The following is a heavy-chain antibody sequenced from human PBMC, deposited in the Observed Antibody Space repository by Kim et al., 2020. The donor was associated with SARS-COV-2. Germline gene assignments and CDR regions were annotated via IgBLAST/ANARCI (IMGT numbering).Heavy chain of an antibody. J-gene: IGHJ4*02. CDR3: AKLWSYSDYAGGFFDF. Sequence: GGSLRLSCAASGFTFSSYAMSWVRQAPGKGLEWVSSISGSGTTTYYADSVKGRFTISRDNSKNTLYLQMNSLRAEDTAVYYCAKLWSYSDYAGGFFDFWGQGTLVTVSS. D-gene: IGHD5-12*01. V-gene: IGHV3-23*01. CDR2: ISGSGTTT. CDR1: GFTFSSYA.